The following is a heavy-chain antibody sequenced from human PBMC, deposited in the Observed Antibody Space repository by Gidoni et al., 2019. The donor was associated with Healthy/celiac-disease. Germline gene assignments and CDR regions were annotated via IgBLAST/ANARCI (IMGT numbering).Heavy chain of an antibody. Sequence: EVQLVESGGGLVKPGGSLRLSCAASGFTFSSYGMNWVRQAPGKGLECVSSISSSSSYIYYADSVKGRFTISRDNAKNSLYLQMNSLRAEDTAVYYCARADCSGGSCYSYGMDVWGQGTTVTVSS. CDR1: GFTFSSYG. J-gene: IGHJ6*02. CDR3: ARADCSGGSCYSYGMDV. CDR2: ISSSSSYI. V-gene: IGHV3-21*01. D-gene: IGHD2-15*01.